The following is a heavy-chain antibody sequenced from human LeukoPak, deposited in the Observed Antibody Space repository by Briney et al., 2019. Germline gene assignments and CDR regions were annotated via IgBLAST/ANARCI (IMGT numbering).Heavy chain of an antibody. CDR2: ISAYNGNT. V-gene: IGHV1-18*01. Sequence: ASVKVSCKASGYTFTSYGISWVRQAPGQGLEWMGWISAYNGNTNYAQKLQGRVTMTTDTSTSTAYMELRSLRSDDTAVYYCARDNSKMLPALGWNAFDIWGQGTMVTVSS. J-gene: IGHJ3*02. CDR1: GYTFTSYG. CDR3: ARDNSKMLPALGWNAFDI. D-gene: IGHD3-3*02.